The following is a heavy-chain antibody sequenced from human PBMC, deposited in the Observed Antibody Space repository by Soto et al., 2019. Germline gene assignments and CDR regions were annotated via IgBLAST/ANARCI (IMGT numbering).Heavy chain of an antibody. CDR1: GFTFSSYA. CDR3: ARRGSGSYYDY. Sequence: EVQLLESGGGLVQPGGSLRLSCAASGFTFSSYAMRWVRQAPVKGLEWVSAISGSGDSTYYADSVKGRFTISRDNSKNTLYLHMNSLSAEDTAVYYCARRGSGSYYDYWGQGTLVTVSS. D-gene: IGHD1-26*01. CDR2: ISGSGDST. J-gene: IGHJ4*02. V-gene: IGHV3-23*01.